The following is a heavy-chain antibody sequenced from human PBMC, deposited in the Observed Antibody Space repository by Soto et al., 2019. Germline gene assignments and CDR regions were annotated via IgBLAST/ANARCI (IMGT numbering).Heavy chain of an antibody. CDR2: IYYSGST. CDR3: AREAYGYNLVY. V-gene: IGHV4-31*03. Sequence: QVQLQGSGPGLVKPSQTLSLTCTVSGGSISSGGYYWSWIRQHPGKGLEWIGYIYYSGSTYYNPSIKSRVTISVDTSKNQFSLKLSSVTAADTAVYYCAREAYGYNLVYWGQGTLVTVSS. CDR1: GGSISSGGYY. D-gene: IGHD5-12*01. J-gene: IGHJ4*02.